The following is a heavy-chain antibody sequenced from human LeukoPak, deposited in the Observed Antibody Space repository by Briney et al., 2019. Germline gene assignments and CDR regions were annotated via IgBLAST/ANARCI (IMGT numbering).Heavy chain of an antibody. D-gene: IGHD1-14*01. CDR1: GFTFSNYW. J-gene: IGHJ4*02. CDR3: ATQIGIPADY. Sequence: GGSLRLSCAASGFTFSNYWMTWVRRAPGKGLEWVSSISSSSSYIYYADSVKGRFTISRDNAKNSLYLQMNSLRAEDTAVYYCATQIGIPADYWGQGILVTVSS. CDR2: ISSSSSYI. V-gene: IGHV3-21*01.